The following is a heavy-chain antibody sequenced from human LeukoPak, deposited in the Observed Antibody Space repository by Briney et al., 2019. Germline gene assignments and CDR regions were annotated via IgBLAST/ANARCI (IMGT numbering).Heavy chain of an antibody. D-gene: IGHD1-1*01. V-gene: IGHV3-7*01. Sequence: PGGSLRLSCVASVISISNFWMHWVRGAPGKGREWVAIINKDGNDQKYVDSVKSRFTLSRDNAKNSVYLQMNSLSAEDTALYYCVTDGDKWNDFEYWGQGTLVTVSP. CDR3: VTDGDKWNDFEY. CDR1: VISISNFW. J-gene: IGHJ4*02. CDR2: INKDGNDQ.